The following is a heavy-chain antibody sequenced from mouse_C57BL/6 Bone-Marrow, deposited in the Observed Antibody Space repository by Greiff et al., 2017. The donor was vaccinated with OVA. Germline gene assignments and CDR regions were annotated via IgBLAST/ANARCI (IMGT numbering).Heavy chain of an antibody. J-gene: IGHJ3*01. CDR2: IDPSDSYT. Sequence: QVQLQQPGAELVKPGASVKLSCKASGYTFTSYWMQWVKQRPGQGLEWIGEIDPSDSYTNYNQKFKGKATLTVDTSSSTAYMQLSSLTSEDSAVYYCARRGWGFAYWGQGTLVTVSA. V-gene: IGHV1-50*01. CDR3: ARRGWGFAY. D-gene: IGHD3-3*01. CDR1: GYTFTSYW.